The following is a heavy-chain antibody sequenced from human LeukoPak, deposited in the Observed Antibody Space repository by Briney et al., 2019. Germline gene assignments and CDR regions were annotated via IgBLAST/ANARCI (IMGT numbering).Heavy chain of an antibody. CDR3: AKDQWLSY. D-gene: IGHD6-19*01. CDR1: GFTFSSYD. CDR2: ISYDGSNK. J-gene: IGHJ4*02. V-gene: IGHV3-30*18. Sequence: GGSLTLSCAASGFTFSSYDMLWVRQAPGKGLEWGAVISYDGSNKYYADSVKGRFTISRDNSKNTLYLQMNSLRAEDTAVYYCAKDQWLSYWGQGTLVTVSS.